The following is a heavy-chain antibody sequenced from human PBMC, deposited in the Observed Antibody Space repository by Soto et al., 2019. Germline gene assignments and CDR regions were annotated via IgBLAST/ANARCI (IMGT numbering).Heavy chain of an antibody. V-gene: IGHV1-69*01. D-gene: IGHD6-13*01. CDR1: GGTFSSYA. Sequence: QVQLVQSGAEVKKPGSSVKVSCKASGGTFSSYAISWVRQAPGQGLEWMGGIIPIFGTANYAQKFQGRVTITADESTSTAYMELSSLRSEDTAVYYCARDGAPYSSSGTLWWFAPWGQGTLVTVSS. J-gene: IGHJ5*02. CDR3: ARDGAPYSSSGTLWWFAP. CDR2: IIPIFGTA.